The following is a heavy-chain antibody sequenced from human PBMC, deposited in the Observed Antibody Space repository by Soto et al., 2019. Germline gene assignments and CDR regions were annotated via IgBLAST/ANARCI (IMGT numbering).Heavy chain of an antibody. D-gene: IGHD2-15*01. V-gene: IGHV4-31*03. CDR1: GGSINSGGSY. CDR2: IDYRGRT. CDR3: ARDAPGVAPY. Sequence: QVQLQESGPGLVRPSQTLSLSCTVSGGSINSGGSYWNCLRQQPEKGLEWIGYIDYRGRTCYNPSLKSRIIISVDTSKNQFSLKLSSVTAADTAVYYCARDAPGVAPYWGQGTLVTVSS. J-gene: IGHJ4*02.